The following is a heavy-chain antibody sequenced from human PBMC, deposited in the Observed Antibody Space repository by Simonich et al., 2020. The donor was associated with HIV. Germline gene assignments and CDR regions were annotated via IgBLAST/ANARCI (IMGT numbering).Heavy chain of an antibody. CDR2: TNQSGST. D-gene: IGHD3-10*01. Sequence: QVQLQQWGAGLLKPSETLSLTCAVDGGSFSGYYWSWVRQPPGKGLEWIGETNQSGSTNYNPALKSRVTISVDTSKNQFSLKLSSVTAADTAVYYCARVQYYGSGSPFFDYWGQGTLVTVSS. CDR3: ARVQYYGSGSPFFDY. CDR1: GGSFSGYY. V-gene: IGHV4-34*01. J-gene: IGHJ4*02.